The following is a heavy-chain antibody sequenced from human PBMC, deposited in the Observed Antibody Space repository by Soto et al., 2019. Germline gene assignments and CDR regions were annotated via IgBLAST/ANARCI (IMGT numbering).Heavy chain of an antibody. CDR3: AKDLDGSSWTLYYYYYGMDV. D-gene: IGHD6-13*01. CDR1: GFTFSSYG. Sequence: GGSLRLSCAASGFTFSSYGMHWVRQAPGKGLEWVAVISYDGSNKYYADSVKGRFTISRDNSKNTLYLQMNSLRAEGTAVYYCAKDLDGSSWTLYYYYYGMDVWGQGTTVTVSS. J-gene: IGHJ6*02. V-gene: IGHV3-30*18. CDR2: ISYDGSNK.